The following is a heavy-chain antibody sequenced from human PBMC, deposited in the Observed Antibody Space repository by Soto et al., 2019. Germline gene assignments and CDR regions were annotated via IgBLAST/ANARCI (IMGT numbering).Heavy chain of an antibody. CDR3: ARVCDYSNYFDY. J-gene: IGHJ4*02. V-gene: IGHV3-33*01. CDR1: GFTFSSYG. D-gene: IGHD4-4*01. CDR2: IWYDGSNK. Sequence: QVQLVESGGGVVQPGRSLRLSCAASGFTFSSYGMHWVRQAPGKGLEWVAVIWYDGSNKYYADSVKGRFTISRDNSKNTLYLQMNSLRAEDTAVYYCARVCDYSNYFDYWGQGTLVTVSS.